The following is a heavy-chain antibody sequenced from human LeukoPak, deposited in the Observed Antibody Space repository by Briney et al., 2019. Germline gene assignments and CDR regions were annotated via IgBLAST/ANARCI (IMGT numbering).Heavy chain of an antibody. CDR3: ARASMGGRDYHLDS. CDR1: GFTFSTYW. V-gene: IGHV3-7*01. CDR2: IKTDGSQT. Sequence: AGGSLRLSCAASGFTFSTYWMTWVRQAPGKGLEWVANIKTDGSQTYYLDSVKGRFTISRDNAKNFLSLQLGSLRADDTGVYYCARASMGGRDYHLDSWGQGTLVTVSS. J-gene: IGHJ4*02. D-gene: IGHD4/OR15-4a*01.